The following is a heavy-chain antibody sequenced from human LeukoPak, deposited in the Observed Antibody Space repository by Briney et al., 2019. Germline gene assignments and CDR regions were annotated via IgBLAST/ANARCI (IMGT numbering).Heavy chain of an antibody. Sequence: PGGSLRLSCAASGFTFSSYSMNWVRQAPGKGLEWVSFISSSGDDTYYADSVKGRFTISRDTSKSTLYLQMNGLRAEDTAVYYCAELYYRTSNRSIDYWGQGTLVTVSS. CDR2: ISSSGDDT. CDR3: AELYYRTSNRSIDY. V-gene: IGHV3-23*01. J-gene: IGHJ4*02. D-gene: IGHD2-2*01. CDR1: GFTFSSYS.